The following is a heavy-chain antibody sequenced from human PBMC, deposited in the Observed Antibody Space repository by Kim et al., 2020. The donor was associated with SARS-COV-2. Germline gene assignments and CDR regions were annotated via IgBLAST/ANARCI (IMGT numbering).Heavy chain of an antibody. V-gene: IGHV4-59*13. Sequence: SETLSLTCTVSGGSISSYYWSWIRQPPGKGLEWIGYIYYSGSTNYNPSLKSRVTISVDTSKNQFSLKLSSVTAADTAVYYCARDPSSGWYLEGAFDIWGQGTMVTVSS. CDR3: ARDPSSGWYLEGAFDI. J-gene: IGHJ3*02. D-gene: IGHD6-19*01. CDR1: GGSISSYY. CDR2: IYYSGST.